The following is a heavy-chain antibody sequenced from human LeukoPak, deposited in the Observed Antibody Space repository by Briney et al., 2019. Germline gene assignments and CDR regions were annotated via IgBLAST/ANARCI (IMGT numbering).Heavy chain of an antibody. D-gene: IGHD7-27*01. J-gene: IGHJ4*02. CDR3: ARGFSGPNWGKRYFEY. Sequence: ASVKVSCKAPGGTLSGYALSCGPQAPGQGLEWMGGIILIADTTNYAPKFQGRVTITADESTNTAYMELSRLTSEDTAVYFCARGFSGPNWGKRYFEYWGQGTLVTVSS. CDR1: GGTLSGYA. V-gene: IGHV1-69*13. CDR2: IILIADTT.